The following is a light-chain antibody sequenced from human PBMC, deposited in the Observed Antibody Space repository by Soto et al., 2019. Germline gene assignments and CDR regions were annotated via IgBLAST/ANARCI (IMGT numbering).Light chain of an antibody. CDR3: QQYKSYPWT. V-gene: IGKV1-5*03. Sequence: IQMTQSPSTLSASVGDSVTITCRASQYISTWLAWYQQKQGRAPNLLIYKASSLESGVPSRFSGSGSETELTITISSLKPDDFETYYCQQYKSYPWTFGQGTKVDIK. J-gene: IGKJ1*01. CDR2: KAS. CDR1: QYISTW.